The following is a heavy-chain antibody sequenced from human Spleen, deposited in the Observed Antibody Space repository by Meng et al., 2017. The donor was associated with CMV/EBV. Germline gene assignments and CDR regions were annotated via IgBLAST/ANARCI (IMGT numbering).Heavy chain of an antibody. CDR3: AASNHYFHTGFDY. CDR2: INTDGSST. D-gene: IGHD2/OR15-2a*01. V-gene: IGHV3-74*01. J-gene: IGHJ4*02. CDR1: GFTFSSYW. Sequence: GESLKISCAASGFTFSSYWMHWVRQAPGKGLVWVSRINTDGSSTSYADSVKGRFTISRDNSKNTVYLQMSSLRAEDTAVYSCAASNHYFHTGFDYWGQGTLVTVSS.